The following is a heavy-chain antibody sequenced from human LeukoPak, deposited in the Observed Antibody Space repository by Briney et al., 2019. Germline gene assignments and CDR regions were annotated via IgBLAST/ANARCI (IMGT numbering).Heavy chain of an antibody. J-gene: IGHJ5*02. Sequence: PGGSLRLSCAASGFTFSSYSMNWVRQAPGKGLEWVSYISSSSSTIYYADSVKGRFTISRDNAKNSLYLQMNSLRAEDTAVYYCARDHYYDSSGPGGFDPWGQGTLVTVSS. CDR3: ARDHYYDSSGPGGFDP. V-gene: IGHV3-48*04. CDR1: GFTFSSYS. D-gene: IGHD3-22*01. CDR2: ISSSSSTI.